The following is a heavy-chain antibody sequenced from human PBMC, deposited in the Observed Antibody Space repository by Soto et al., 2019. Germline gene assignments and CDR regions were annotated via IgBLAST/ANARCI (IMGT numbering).Heavy chain of an antibody. CDR2: IYYSGST. J-gene: IGHJ1*01. D-gene: IGHD6-13*01. CDR3: ARGGVSRSLKRGYFQH. CDR1: GGSISSYY. Sequence: NPSETLSLTCTVSGGSISSYYWSWIRQPPGKGLEWIGYIYYSGSTNYNPSLKSRVTISVDTSKNQFSLKLSSVTAADTAVYYCARGGVSRSLKRGYFQHWGQGTLVTVSS. V-gene: IGHV4-59*01.